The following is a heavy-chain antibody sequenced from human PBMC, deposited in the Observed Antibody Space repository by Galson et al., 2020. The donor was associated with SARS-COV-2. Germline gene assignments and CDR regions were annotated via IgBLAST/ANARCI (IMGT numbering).Heavy chain of an antibody. CDR2: IYYSGST. Sequence: SEPLSPTCTVSGGSLRSGSYYWSWIRQPPGKGLERIGNIYYSGSTKYNPSLESRVTISVDTSKNQFSLSLTSVTAAAAAVYFCARVISASSFAFDLWRPGTRVSVSA. D-gene: IGHD6-6*01. V-gene: IGHV4-61*01. J-gene: IGHJ3*01. CDR3: ARVISASSFAFDL. CDR1: GGSLRSGSYY.